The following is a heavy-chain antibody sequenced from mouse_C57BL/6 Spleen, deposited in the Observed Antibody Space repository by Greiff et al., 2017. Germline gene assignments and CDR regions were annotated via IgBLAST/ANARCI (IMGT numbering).Heavy chain of an antibody. Sequence: QVQLKESGAELAKPGASAKLSCKASGYTFTSYWMHWVKQRPGQGLEWIGYINPSSGYTKYNQKFKDKATLTADKSSSTAYMQLSSLTYEDSAVYYCAPIYYYGSSYGAMDYWGQGTSVTFSS. D-gene: IGHD1-1*01. V-gene: IGHV1-7*01. CDR2: INPSSGYT. CDR1: GYTFTSYW. CDR3: APIYYYGSSYGAMDY. J-gene: IGHJ4*01.